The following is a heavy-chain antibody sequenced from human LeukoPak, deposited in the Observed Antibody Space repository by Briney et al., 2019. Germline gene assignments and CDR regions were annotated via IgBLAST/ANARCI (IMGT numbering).Heavy chain of an antibody. CDR3: ARGIGIAAAGHFDY. J-gene: IGHJ4*02. D-gene: IGHD6-13*01. CDR2: INHSGST. V-gene: IGHV4-34*01. Sequence: PSETLSHTCAVYGGSFSGYYWSWIRQPPGKGLEWIGEINHSGSTNYNPSLKSRVTISVDTSKNQFSLTAADTAVYYCARGIGIAAAGHFDYWGQGTLVTVSS. CDR1: GGSFSGYY.